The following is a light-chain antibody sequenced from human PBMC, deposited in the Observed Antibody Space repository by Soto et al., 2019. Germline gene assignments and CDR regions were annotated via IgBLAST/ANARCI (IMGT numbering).Light chain of an antibody. Sequence: QPVLTQSPSASASLGASVKLTCTLSSGHSDYAIAWHQQQPEKGPRYLMKLNSDGSHSKGDGIPDRFSGSSSGADRYLTISSLRSADEGDYYCQTWSTGIWVFGGGTKLTVL. CDR2: LNSDGSH. V-gene: IGLV4-69*02. CDR3: QTWSTGIWV. J-gene: IGLJ3*02. CDR1: SGHSDYA.